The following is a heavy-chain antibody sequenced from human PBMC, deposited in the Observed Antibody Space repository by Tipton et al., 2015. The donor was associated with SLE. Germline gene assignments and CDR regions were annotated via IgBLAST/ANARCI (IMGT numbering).Heavy chain of an antibody. CDR1: GFTFTSYG. CDR3: AREKFDFYGSGHYYNIHGVDV. V-gene: IGHV1-18*01. D-gene: IGHD3-10*01. J-gene: IGHJ6*02. CDR2: ISAYNGNT. Sequence: QVQLVQSGAEVKKPGASVKVSCKASGFTFTSYGISWVRQAPGQGLEWMGWISAYNGNTDYAQKLQGRVTMTTDTSTSTAYMELRSLRSDDTSEYYCAREKFDFYGSGHYYNIHGVDVWGQGTTVTVSS.